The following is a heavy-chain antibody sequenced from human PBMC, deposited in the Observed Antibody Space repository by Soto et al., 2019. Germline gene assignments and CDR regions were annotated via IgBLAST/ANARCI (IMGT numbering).Heavy chain of an antibody. Sequence: QVQLVQSGAEVKKPGSSVKVSCKASGGTFSSYAISWVRQAPGQGLEWMGGIIPIFGTANYAQKFQGRVTIAADESTSTAYMELSSLRSEDTAVYYSASGGRDGYNLHDAFDIWGQGTMVTVSS. J-gene: IGHJ3*02. CDR2: IIPIFGTA. CDR1: GGTFSSYA. D-gene: IGHD5-12*01. CDR3: ASGGRDGYNLHDAFDI. V-gene: IGHV1-69*12.